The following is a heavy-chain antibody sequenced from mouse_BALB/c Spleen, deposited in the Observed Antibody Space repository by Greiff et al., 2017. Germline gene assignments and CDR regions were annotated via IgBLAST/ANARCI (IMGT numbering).Heavy chain of an antibody. CDR2: ILPGSGST. CDR1: GYTFSSYW. Sequence: VQLQQSGAELAKPGASVKISCKATGYTFSSYWIEWVKQRPGHGLEWIGEILPGSGSTNYNEKFKGKATFTADTSSNTAYMQLSSLTSEDTAMYYCARDRAMDYWGQGTSVTVSS. J-gene: IGHJ4*01. CDR3: ARDRAMDY. V-gene: IGHV1-9*01.